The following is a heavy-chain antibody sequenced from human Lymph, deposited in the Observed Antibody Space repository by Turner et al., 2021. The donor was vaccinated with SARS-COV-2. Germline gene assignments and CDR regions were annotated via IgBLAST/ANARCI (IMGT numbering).Heavy chain of an antibody. CDR2: ISYDGSNK. J-gene: IGHJ6*02. D-gene: IGHD3-3*01. Sequence: QVQLVESGGVVVQPGRSLSLSCAASGFTFSSYGMHWVRQAPGKGLEWVAVISYDGSNKYYADAVKGRFTISRDNTKKTLYLQMNSLRAEDTAVYYCAKVRSIFGVVIGGMDVWGQGTTVTVSS. CDR1: GFTFSSYG. CDR3: AKVRSIFGVVIGGMDV. V-gene: IGHV3-30*18.